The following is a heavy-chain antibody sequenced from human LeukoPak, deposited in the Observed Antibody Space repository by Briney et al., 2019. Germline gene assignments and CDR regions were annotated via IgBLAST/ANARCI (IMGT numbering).Heavy chain of an antibody. J-gene: IGHJ4*02. CDR3: VKDFRGSQDF. D-gene: IGHD1-26*01. Sequence: GGSLRLSCAASGFSFSSVAMSWIRQAPGKGLEWVSTVTGDGRSTHYSGSVKGRFTISRDNSKNTYSLQMNSLRAEDTAIYYCVKDFRGSQDFWAQGTLVTVSS. CDR2: VTGDGRST. V-gene: IGHV3-23*01. CDR1: GFSFSSVA.